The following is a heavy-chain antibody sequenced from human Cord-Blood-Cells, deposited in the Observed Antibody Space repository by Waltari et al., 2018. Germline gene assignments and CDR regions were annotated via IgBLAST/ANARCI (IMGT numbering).Heavy chain of an antibody. D-gene: IGHD7-27*01. CDR3: ARGTPANWGLLRAFDI. V-gene: IGHV4-34*01. J-gene: IGHJ3*02. CDR1: GGSFSGYY. Sequence: QVQLQQWGAGLLKPSETLSLTCAVYGGSFSGYYWSWIRQPPGKGLEWIGEINHSGSTNYNPPLKSRVTISVDTSKNQFSLKLSSVTAADTAVYYCARGTPANWGLLRAFDIWGQGTMVTVSS. CDR2: INHSGST.